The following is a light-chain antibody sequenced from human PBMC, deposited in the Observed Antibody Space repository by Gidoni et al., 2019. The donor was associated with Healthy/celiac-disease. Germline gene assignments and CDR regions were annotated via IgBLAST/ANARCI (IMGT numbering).Light chain of an antibody. V-gene: IGKV3-15*01. Sequence: EIVMTQSPATLSVSPGERANLCCRASQSVSSNLAWYQQKPGQDPRLLIYGASTRATGIPARFSGSVSGTEFTLTISSLQSEDFAVYYCQQYNNWPPPYTFGQGTKLEIK. CDR2: GAS. CDR1: QSVSSN. J-gene: IGKJ2*01. CDR3: QQYNNWPPPYT.